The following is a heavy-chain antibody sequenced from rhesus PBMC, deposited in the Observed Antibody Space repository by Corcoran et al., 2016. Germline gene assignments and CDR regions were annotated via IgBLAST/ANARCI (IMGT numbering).Heavy chain of an antibody. CDR1: GGSISSSY. CDR3: ARGGRNPYFDY. D-gene: IGHD4-17*01. Sequence: QLQLQESGPGLVKPSETLSVTCAVPGGSISSSYWSWIRQAPGKGLEWIGYIYGSGSSTNYNPSLKSRVTLSVDTSKNQLSLKLSSVTTADTAVYYCARGGRNPYFDYWGQGVLVTVSS. V-gene: IGHV4-169*01. CDR2: IYGSGSST. J-gene: IGHJ4*01.